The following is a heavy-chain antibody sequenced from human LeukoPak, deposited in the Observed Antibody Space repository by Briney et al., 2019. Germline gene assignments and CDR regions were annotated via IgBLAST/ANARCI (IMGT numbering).Heavy chain of an antibody. Sequence: SETLSLTCTVSGGSINTFYWSWIRQPPGEGLEWIGCIYTSGITDYNPSLKSRVTMSVDTSKNQFSLKLSSVTAADTAVYYCARRLVLPAAIRTYYYYYMDVWGKGTTVTVSS. J-gene: IGHJ6*03. CDR1: GGSINTFY. V-gene: IGHV4-4*09. CDR2: IYTSGIT. D-gene: IGHD2-2*02. CDR3: ARRLVLPAAIRTYYYYYMDV.